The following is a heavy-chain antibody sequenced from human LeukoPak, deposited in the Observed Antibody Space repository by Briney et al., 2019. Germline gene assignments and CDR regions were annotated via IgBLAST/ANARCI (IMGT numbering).Heavy chain of an antibody. V-gene: IGHV3-30*18. D-gene: IGHD6-13*01. J-gene: IGHJ4*02. CDR1: GFTFSSYG. CDR2: ISYDGSNK. CDR3: AKAGSSSWYQY. Sequence: GGSLRLSCAASGFTFSSYGMHWVRQAPGKGLEWVAVISYDGSNKYYADSVKGRFTISRDNSKNTLYLRMNSLRAEDTAVYYCAKAGSSSWYQYWGQGTLVTVSS.